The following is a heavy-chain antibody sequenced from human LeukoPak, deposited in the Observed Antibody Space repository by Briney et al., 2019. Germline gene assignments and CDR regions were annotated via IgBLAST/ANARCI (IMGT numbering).Heavy chain of an antibody. D-gene: IGHD3-22*01. CDR1: GYSFNAYY. V-gene: IGHV1-2*06. CDR3: ARAYYYDSSAYYYDS. J-gene: IGHJ5*01. CDR2: INPNSCDT. Sequence: ASVKVSCKASGYSFNAYYIHWVRQAPGQGLEWMGRINPNSCDTNFAQRFQGRVTMTRDTSISTAYMELSRLMSDDTDTAVYYCARAYYYDSSAYYYDSWGQGSLVTVSS.